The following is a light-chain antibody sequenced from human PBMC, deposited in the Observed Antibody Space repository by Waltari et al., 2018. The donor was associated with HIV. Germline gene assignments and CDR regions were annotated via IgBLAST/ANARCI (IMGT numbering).Light chain of an antibody. CDR1: QNIKIW. Sequence: DIQLTQSPSTLAASVGDRVTITCRASQNIKIWLGWYQQKPGKALKLLIYKASFREPGVPPRFAGSGSGAEFTLTISSLQPDDFATYYCQQYDSYSYTFGQGTKVEIK. CDR2: KAS. CDR3: QQYDSYSYT. V-gene: IGKV1-5*03. J-gene: IGKJ2*01.